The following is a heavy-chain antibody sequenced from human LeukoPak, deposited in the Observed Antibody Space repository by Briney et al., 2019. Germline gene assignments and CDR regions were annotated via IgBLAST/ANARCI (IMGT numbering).Heavy chain of an antibody. V-gene: IGHV4-31*03. Sequence: SQTLSLTCTVSGGSISSGGYYWSWIRQHPGKGLEWIGYIYYSGSTYYNPSLKSRVSFSVDTSKNQFSLKLRSVTAADTAVYYCARHVGATWTPNDAFDFWGQGTMVTVSS. CDR2: IYYSGST. CDR3: ARHVGATWTPNDAFDF. J-gene: IGHJ3*01. D-gene: IGHD1-26*01. CDR1: GGSISSGGYY.